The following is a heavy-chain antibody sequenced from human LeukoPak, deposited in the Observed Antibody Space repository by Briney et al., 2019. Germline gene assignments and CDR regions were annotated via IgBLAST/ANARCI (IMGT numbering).Heavy chain of an antibody. J-gene: IGHJ4*02. D-gene: IGHD3-22*01. V-gene: IGHV3-33*01. CDR2: IWFDGSNK. CDR3: ARDRASGYYYSFDY. Sequence: GGSLRLSCAASGFTFSTYGMHWVRQAPGKALEWVAVIWFDGSNKYYVDSVKGRFTISRDNSKNTLYLQMNSLRAEDTAVYFCARDRASGYYYSFDYWGQGTLVTVSS. CDR1: GFTFSTYG.